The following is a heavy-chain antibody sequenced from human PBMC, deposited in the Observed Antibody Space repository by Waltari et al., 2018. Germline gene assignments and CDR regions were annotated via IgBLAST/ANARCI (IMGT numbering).Heavy chain of an antibody. CDR1: GFTFGDYA. D-gene: IGHD1-1*01. Sequence: EVQLVESGGGLVQPGRSLRLSCTASGFTFGDYAMSWFRRAPGKGLEWVGFIRSKAYGGTTEYAASVKGRFTISRDDSKRIAYLQMNNLKTEDTAVYYCSRVEQLSGYYWGQGTLVIVSS. V-gene: IGHV3-49*03. J-gene: IGHJ4*02. CDR3: SRVEQLSGYY. CDR2: IRSKAYGGTT.